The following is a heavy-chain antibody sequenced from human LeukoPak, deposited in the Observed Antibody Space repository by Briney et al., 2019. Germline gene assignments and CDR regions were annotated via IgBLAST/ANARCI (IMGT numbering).Heavy chain of an antibody. D-gene: IGHD3-10*01. CDR1: GFTFSSYA. J-gene: IGHJ3*02. Sequence: PGGSLRLPCAASGFTFSSYAMSWVRQAPGKGLEWVSAISGSGGSTYYADSVKGRFTISRDNSKNTLYLQMNSLRAEDTAVYYCAKTWTMVRGVSGAFDIWGQGTMVTVSS. CDR3: AKTWTMVRGVSGAFDI. V-gene: IGHV3-23*01. CDR2: ISGSGGST.